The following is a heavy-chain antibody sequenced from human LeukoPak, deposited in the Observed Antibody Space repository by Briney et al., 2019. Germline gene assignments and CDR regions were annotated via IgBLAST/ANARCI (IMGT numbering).Heavy chain of an antibody. V-gene: IGHV3-23*01. J-gene: IGHJ4*02. CDR3: AKSRSGSANWALQIFDN. CDR1: GFAFGSEA. Sequence: SGGSLRLSCAVSGFAFGSEAMSWVRQSPARGLEWVASYADYVKGRFTISRDNSKNSLFVQMNSLRAEDTAVYFCAKSRSGSANWALQIFDNWGQGTLVTVSS. D-gene: IGHD1-1*01.